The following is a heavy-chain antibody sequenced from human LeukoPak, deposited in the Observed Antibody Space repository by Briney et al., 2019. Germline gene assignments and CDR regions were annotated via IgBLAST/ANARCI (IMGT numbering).Heavy chain of an antibody. CDR2: IYYTGST. CDR3: ARGRTPFDY. CDR1: GGSISSSY. J-gene: IGHJ4*02. V-gene: IGHV4-59*01. D-gene: IGHD1-14*01. Sequence: SETLTLTCTVSGGSISSSYWSWIRQPPGKGLEWIAYIYYTGSTNYNPSLKSRVTISVDTSKNQFSLKLSSVTAADTAVYYCARGRTPFDYWGQGTLTTVSS.